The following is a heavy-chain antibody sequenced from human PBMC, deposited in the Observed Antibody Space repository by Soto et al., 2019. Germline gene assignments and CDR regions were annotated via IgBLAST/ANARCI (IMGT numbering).Heavy chain of an antibody. CDR1: GDSVSGNSAA. V-gene: IGHV6-1*01. D-gene: IGHD3-16*01. CDR2: TYYRSKWYN. CDR3: AREFPYYGSSDRYTDY. Sequence: SQTLSLTCAISGDSVSGNSAAWNWIRQSPSRGLEWLGRTYYRSKWYNDYSVSVKSRITVTPDTSKNQFSLHLKSVTPEDTAVYYCAREFPYYGSSDRYTDYCCPGLFVTVS. J-gene: IGHJ4*02.